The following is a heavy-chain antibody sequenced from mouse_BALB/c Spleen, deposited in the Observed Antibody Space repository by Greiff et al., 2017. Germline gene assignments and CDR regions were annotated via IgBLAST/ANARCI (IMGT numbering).Heavy chain of an antibody. CDR1: GFNIKDTY. J-gene: IGHJ2*01. CDR2: IDPANGNT. V-gene: IGHV14-3*02. CDR3: ATVVASYYFDY. Sequence: VQLQQSGAELVKPGASVKLSCTASGFNIKDTYMHWVKQRPEQGLEWIGRIDPANGNTKYDPKFQGKATITADTSSNTAYLQLSSLTSEDTAVYYCATVVASYYFDYWGQGTTLTVSS. D-gene: IGHD1-1*01.